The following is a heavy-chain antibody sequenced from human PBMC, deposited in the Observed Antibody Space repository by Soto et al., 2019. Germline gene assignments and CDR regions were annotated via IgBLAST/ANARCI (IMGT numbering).Heavy chain of an antibody. Sequence: SETLSLSCAVSGGSISSSNWWSWVRQPPGKGLEWIGEIYHSGSTNYNPSLKSRVTISVDKSKNQFSLKLSSVTAADTAVYYCARGFYYYGSGSYYPADEDYYGMDVWGQGTTVTVSS. V-gene: IGHV4-4*02. D-gene: IGHD3-10*01. CDR1: GGSISSSNW. CDR2: IYHSGST. CDR3: ARGFYYYGSGSYYPADEDYYGMDV. J-gene: IGHJ6*02.